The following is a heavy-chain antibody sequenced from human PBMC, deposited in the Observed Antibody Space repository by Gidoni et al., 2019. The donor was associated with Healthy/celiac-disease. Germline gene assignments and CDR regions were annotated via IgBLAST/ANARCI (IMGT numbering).Heavy chain of an antibody. D-gene: IGHD2-2*01. J-gene: IGHJ6*02. V-gene: IGHV5-51*03. CDR3: ARARRGYCSSTSCPTGYYYGMDV. CDR2: IYPGDSDT. Sequence: EVQLVQSGAEGKKPGESLKISCKGSGYSFTSYWIGWVRQMPGKGLEWMGIIYPGDSDTRYSPSFQGQVTISADKSISTAYLQWSSLKASDTAMYYCARARRGYCSSTSCPTGYYYGMDVWGQGTTVTVSS. CDR1: GYSFTSYW.